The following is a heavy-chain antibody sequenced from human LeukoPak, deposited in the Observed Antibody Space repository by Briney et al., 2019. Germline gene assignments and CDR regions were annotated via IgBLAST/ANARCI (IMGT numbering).Heavy chain of an antibody. Sequence: PGRSLRLSCAASGFTFSSYAMHWVRQAPGKGLEWVAVISYDGSNKYYADSVKGRFTISRDNSKNTLYLQMNSLRAEDTAVYYCASPLFQGGYDWESGFDYWGQGTLVTVSS. CDR1: GFTFSSYA. CDR2: ISYDGSNK. CDR3: ASPLFQGGYDWESGFDY. J-gene: IGHJ4*02. D-gene: IGHD5-12*01. V-gene: IGHV3-30*04.